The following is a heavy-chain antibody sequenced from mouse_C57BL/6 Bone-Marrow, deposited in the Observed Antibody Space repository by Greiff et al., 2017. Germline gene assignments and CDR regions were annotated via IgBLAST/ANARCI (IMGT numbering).Heavy chain of an antibody. V-gene: IGHV5-6*02. J-gene: IGHJ3*01. CDR1: GFTFSSYG. CDR3: ARRAYYSNYWFGY. Sequence: DVKLVESGGDLVKPGGSLTLSCAASGFTFSSYGMSWVRQTPDKRLEWVATSSSGGSYTYYPASVKGRFTISRDNAKNTLYLQMSSLKSEDTAMYYCARRAYYSNYWFGYWGRGTLVTVSA. D-gene: IGHD2-5*01. CDR2: SSSGGSYT.